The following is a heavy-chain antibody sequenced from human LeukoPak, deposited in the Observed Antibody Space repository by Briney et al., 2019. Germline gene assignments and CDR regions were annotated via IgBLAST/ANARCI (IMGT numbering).Heavy chain of an antibody. CDR1: GGSTSDSSYQ. Sequence: PSETLSLTCTVSGGSTSDSSYQWAWIRQPPGKGLEWIGSIYYTGSTYYNPSLESRVTISLDTSMNHFSLMLSSVTAADTAVYYCAGEQQQLVPWGQGTLVTVSS. V-gene: IGHV4-39*02. D-gene: IGHD6-13*01. J-gene: IGHJ5*02. CDR2: IYYTGST. CDR3: AGEQQQLVP.